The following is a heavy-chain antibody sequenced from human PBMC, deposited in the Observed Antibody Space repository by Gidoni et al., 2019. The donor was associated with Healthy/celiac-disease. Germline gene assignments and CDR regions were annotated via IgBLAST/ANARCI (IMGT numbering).Heavy chain of an antibody. V-gene: IGHV2-26*01. J-gene: IGHJ4*02. D-gene: IGHD3-16*02. Sequence: QVTLKDSGPVLVTPTETLTLTCTVSGFSRSNARMGVSWIRQPPGKALEWLAHIFSNDEKSYSTSLKSRLTISKDTSKSQVVLTMTNMDPVDTATYYCARMAEYDYVWGSYRYDYWGQGTLVTVSS. CDR1: GFSRSNARMG. CDR3: ARMAEYDYVWGSYRYDY. CDR2: IFSNDEK.